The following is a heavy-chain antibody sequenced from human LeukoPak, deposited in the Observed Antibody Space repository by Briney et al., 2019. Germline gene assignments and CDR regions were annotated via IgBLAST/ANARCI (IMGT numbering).Heavy chain of an antibody. Sequence: GGSLRLPCAASGFTLSDHGMHWVRQAPGKGLEWVAVIWNDGSKKYYGDSVKGRFTISRDTSKNTLDLQMDSLRVEDTAVYYCARSTRGDSNGQGDDLDIWGQGTMVTVSA. CDR3: ARSTRGDSNGQGDDLDI. D-gene: IGHD3-22*01. CDR2: IWNDGSKK. V-gene: IGHV3-33*01. CDR1: GFTLSDHG. J-gene: IGHJ3*02.